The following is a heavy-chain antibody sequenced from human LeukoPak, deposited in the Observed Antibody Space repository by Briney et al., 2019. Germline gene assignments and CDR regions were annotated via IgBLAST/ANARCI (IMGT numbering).Heavy chain of an antibody. CDR1: RFTFSSYG. D-gene: IGHD5-12*01. CDR2: ISYDGSNK. V-gene: IGHV3-30*18. CDR3: AKVGLATAGGDAFDI. Sequence: AGGSLRLSCAASRFTFSSYGMHWVRQATGKGLEWVAVISYDGSNKYYADSVKGRFTISRDNSKNTLYLQMNSLRAEDTAVYYCAKVGLATAGGDAFDIWGQGTMVTVSS. J-gene: IGHJ3*02.